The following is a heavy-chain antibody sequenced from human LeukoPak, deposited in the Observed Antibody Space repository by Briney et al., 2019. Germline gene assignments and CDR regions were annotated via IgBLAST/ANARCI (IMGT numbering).Heavy chain of an antibody. CDR2: INPSGGST. Sequence: ASVKVSCKASGYTFTSYYMHWVRQAPGQGLEWMGKINPSGGSTSYAQKFQGRVTMTRDTSTSTVYMELSSLRSEDTAVYYCARGKEGSGWYGGWFDPWGQGTLVTVSS. CDR1: GYTFTSYY. J-gene: IGHJ5*02. D-gene: IGHD6-19*01. V-gene: IGHV1-46*01. CDR3: ARGKEGSGWYGGWFDP.